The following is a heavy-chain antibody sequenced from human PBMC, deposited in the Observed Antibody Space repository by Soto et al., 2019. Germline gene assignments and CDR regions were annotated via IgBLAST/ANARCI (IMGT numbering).Heavy chain of an antibody. J-gene: IGHJ5*02. CDR1: GGSISSGDYY. CDR3: ASRVGYYDFWSGYYRDWFDP. V-gene: IGHV4-30-4*01. D-gene: IGHD3-3*01. CDR2: IYYSGST. Sequence: PSETLSLTCTVSGGSISSGDYYWSWIRQPPGKGLEGIGYIYYSGSTYYNPSLKGRVTISVDTSKNQFSLKLSTVTAADTAVYYCASRVGYYDFWSGYYRDWFDPWGQGTLVTVSS.